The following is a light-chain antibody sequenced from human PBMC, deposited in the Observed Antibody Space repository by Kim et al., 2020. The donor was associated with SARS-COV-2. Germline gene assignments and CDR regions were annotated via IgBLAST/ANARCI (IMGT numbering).Light chain of an antibody. CDR1: TGPVTIANY. J-gene: IGLJ3*02. CDR3: LLHYGGAQAWV. Sequence: GTLTLTCSSDTGPVTIANYPNWFQQKPGQAPRALIYSATFKHSGTPTRFSGSLLGDKAALTLSGAQPEDEADYYCLLHYGGAQAWVFGGGTQLTVL. V-gene: IGLV7-43*01. CDR2: SAT.